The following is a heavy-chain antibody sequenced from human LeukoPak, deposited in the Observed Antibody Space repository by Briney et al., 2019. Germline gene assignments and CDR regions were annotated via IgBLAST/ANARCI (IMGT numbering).Heavy chain of an antibody. V-gene: IGHV4-34*01. CDR3: ARGSSGWGHYFDY. CDR1: GGSISSYY. J-gene: IGHJ4*02. D-gene: IGHD6-19*01. CDR2: INHSGST. Sequence: NPSETLSLTCTVSGGSISSYYWSWIRQPPGKGLEWIGEINHSGSTNYNPSLKSRVTISVDTSKNQFSLKLSSVTAADTAVYYCARGSSGWGHYFDYWGQGTLVTVSS.